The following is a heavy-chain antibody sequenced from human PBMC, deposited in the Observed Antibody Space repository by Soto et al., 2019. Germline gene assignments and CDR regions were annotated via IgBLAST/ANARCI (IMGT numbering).Heavy chain of an antibody. Sequence: QVQLVESGGGVVQPGRSLRLSCAASGFTFSSYGMHWVRQAPGKGLEWVAVISYDGSKKYYADSVKGRFAISRDNSKNSLYRQMNSLRAEDTAVYYCAKDPYGVRGLNDYWGQGTLVTVSS. CDR2: ISYDGSKK. V-gene: IGHV3-30*18. D-gene: IGHD3-10*01. J-gene: IGHJ4*02. CDR3: AKDPYGVRGLNDY. CDR1: GFTFSSYG.